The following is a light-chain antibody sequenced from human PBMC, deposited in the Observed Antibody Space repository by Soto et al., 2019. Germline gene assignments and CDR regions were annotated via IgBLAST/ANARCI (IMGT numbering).Light chain of an antibody. J-gene: IGKJ1*01. CDR1: QSVSNNY. V-gene: IGKV3-20*01. CDR2: GAS. CDR3: QQYGGSPQT. Sequence: EIVLTQSPGTLSLSPGERATLSCRASQSVSNNYLAWYQQKPGQAPRLLIFGASSRATDIPDRFSGRGSGTDFTLTVTSLEPEDFALYYCQQYGGSPQTFGQGTKVEIK.